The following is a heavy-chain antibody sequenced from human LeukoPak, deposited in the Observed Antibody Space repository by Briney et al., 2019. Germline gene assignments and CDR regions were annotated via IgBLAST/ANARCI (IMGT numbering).Heavy chain of an antibody. CDR1: GYTFTSYD. CDR3: ARWRQYCSGGSCYDLDY. J-gene: IGHJ4*02. CDR2: ISAYNGNT. D-gene: IGHD2-15*01. Sequence: ASVKVSYKASGYTFTSYDINWGRQATGQGLEWMGWISAYNGNTNYAQKLQGRVTMTTDTSTSTAYMELRSLRSDDTAVYYCARWRQYCSGGSCYDLDYWGQGTLVTVSS. V-gene: IGHV1-18*01.